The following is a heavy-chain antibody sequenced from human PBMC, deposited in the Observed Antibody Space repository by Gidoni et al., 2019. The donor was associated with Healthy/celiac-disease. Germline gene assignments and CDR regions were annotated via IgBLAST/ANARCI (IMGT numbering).Heavy chain of an antibody. Sequence: QVQLVESGGGVVQPGRSLRRSCAASGVTFSSYAMHWVRQAPGKGLEWVAVISYDGSNKYYADSVKGRFTISRDNSKNTLYLQMNSLRAEDTAVYYCARGHQKDTGGYVENWGQGTLVTVSS. CDR1: GVTFSSYA. D-gene: IGHD5-18*01. J-gene: IGHJ4*02. V-gene: IGHV3-30-3*01. CDR2: ISYDGSNK. CDR3: ARGHQKDTGGYVEN.